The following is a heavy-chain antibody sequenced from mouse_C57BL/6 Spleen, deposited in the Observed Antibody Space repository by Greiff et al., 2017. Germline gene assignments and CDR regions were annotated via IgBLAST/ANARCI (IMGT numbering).Heavy chain of an antibody. V-gene: IGHV1-76*01. Sequence: QVQLQQSGAELVRPGASVKLSCKASGYTFTDYYLNWVQQRPGQGLEWIARSYPGSGDTYDNEKFKGKATLTAEKSSSTAYMQLSRLTSEDSAVYFCARSDDGDSGFFDYWGKGTTLTVSS. J-gene: IGHJ2*01. CDR3: ARSDDGDSGFFDY. CDR2: SYPGSGDT. CDR1: GYTFTDYY. D-gene: IGHD2-3*01.